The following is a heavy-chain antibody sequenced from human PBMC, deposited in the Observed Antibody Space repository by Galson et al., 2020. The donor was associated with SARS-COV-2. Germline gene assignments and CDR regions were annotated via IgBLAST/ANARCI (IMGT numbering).Heavy chain of an antibody. CDR2: IYTSGST. D-gene: IGHD6-19*01. CDR1: GGSISSGSYY. CDR3: AREGGWFEDY. V-gene: IGHV4-61*02. J-gene: IGHJ4*02. Sequence: SETLSLTCTVSGGSISSGSYYWSWIRQPAGKGLEWIGRIYTSGSTNYNPSLKSRVTISVDTSKNQFSLKLSSVTAADTAVYYCAREGGWFEDYWGQGTLVTVSS.